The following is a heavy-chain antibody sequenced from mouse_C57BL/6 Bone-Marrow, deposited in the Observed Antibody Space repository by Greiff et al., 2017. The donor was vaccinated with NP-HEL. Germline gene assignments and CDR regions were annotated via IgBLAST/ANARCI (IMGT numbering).Heavy chain of an antibody. CDR2: ISSGGSYT. D-gene: IGHD4-1*01. V-gene: IGHV5-6*01. CDR1: GFTFSSYG. CDR3: ARHLLTDSYWYFDV. J-gene: IGHJ1*03. Sequence: EVQWVESGGDLVKPGGSLKLSCAASGFTFSSYGMSWVRQTPDKRLEWVATISSGGSYTYYPDSVKGRFTISRDNAKNTLYLQMSSLKSEDTAMYYCARHLLTDSYWYFDVWGTGTTVTVSS.